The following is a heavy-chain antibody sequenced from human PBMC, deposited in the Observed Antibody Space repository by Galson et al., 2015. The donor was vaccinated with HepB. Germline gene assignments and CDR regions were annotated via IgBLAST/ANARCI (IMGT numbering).Heavy chain of an antibody. V-gene: IGHV1-46*01. D-gene: IGHD2-2*01. CDR3: ARDYCRSPTCSGLGSSGMAV. J-gene: IGHJ6*02. CDR1: GYTFTSYY. Sequence: SVRVSCKASGYTFTSYYMHWVRQAPGQGLEWMGIINPSGGSTSYAQKFQGRVTMTRDTSTSTVYMELSSLRSEDTAVYYSARDYCRSPTCSGLGSSGMAVWGQGTT. CDR2: INPSGGST.